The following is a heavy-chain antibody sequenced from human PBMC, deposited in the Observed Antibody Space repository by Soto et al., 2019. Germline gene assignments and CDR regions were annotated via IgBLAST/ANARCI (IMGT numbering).Heavy chain of an antibody. J-gene: IGHJ2*01. Sequence: SETLSLTCAVYGGSFSGYYWSWIRQPPGKGLEWIGEINHSGSTNFNPSLKSRVTISVETSKNQFSLKLSSVTAADMAVYYCATQLKTTVTTYWYFDLWGRGTLVTVSS. CDR1: GGSFSGYY. V-gene: IGHV4-34*01. CDR3: ATQLKTTVTTYWYFDL. D-gene: IGHD4-17*01. CDR2: INHSGST.